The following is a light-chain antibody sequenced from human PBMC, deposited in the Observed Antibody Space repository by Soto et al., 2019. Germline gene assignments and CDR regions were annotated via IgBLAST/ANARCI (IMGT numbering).Light chain of an antibody. CDR1: SIGSKS. Sequence: SYELTQPPSVSVAPEKTARITCGGDSIGSKSVYWYQQKPGQAPVLVIYSDNNRPSGIPERFSGSNSGNTATLTINRVEAGDAADYYCQVWDYVSDHLVFGGGTKLTVL. CDR2: SDN. V-gene: IGLV3-21*04. J-gene: IGLJ2*01. CDR3: QVWDYVSDHLV.